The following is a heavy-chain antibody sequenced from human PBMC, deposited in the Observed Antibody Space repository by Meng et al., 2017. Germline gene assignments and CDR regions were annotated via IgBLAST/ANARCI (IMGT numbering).Heavy chain of an antibody. D-gene: IGHD6-19*01. J-gene: IGHJ4*02. CDR3: ARAVQKKYSSGWYSPRTYYFDY. CDR1: GGTFSSYA. Sequence: SVQVSCKASGGTFSSYAISWVRQAPGQGLEWMGGIIPIFGTANYAQKFQGRVTITADESTSTAYMELSSLRSEDTAVYYCARAVQKKYSSGWYSPRTYYFDYWGQGTLVTVSS. CDR2: IIPIFGTA. V-gene: IGHV1-69*13.